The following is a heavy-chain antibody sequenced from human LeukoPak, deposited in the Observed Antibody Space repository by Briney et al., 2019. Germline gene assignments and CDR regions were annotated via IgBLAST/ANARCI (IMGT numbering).Heavy chain of an antibody. Sequence: GGSLRLSCAASGFTFSSYAMSWVRQAPGKGLEWVSYISSASGSIYYADSVKGRFTISRDNAKNSLFLQMSSLRAEDTAVYYCARLPAYCSSTSCYYDYWGQGTLVTVSS. V-gene: IGHV3-48*04. D-gene: IGHD2-2*01. CDR3: ARLPAYCSSTSCYYDY. CDR1: GFTFSSYA. CDR2: ISSASGSI. J-gene: IGHJ4*02.